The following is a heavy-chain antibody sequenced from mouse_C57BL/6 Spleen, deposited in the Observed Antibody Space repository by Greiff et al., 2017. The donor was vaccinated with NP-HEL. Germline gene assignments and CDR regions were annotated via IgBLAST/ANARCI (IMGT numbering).Heavy chain of an antibody. CDR3: TRQALLFDY. CDR2: IRLKSDNYAT. CDR1: GFTFSNYW. J-gene: IGHJ2*01. D-gene: IGHD6-1*01. Sequence: EVKVVESGGGLVQPGGSMKLSCVASGFTFSNYWMNWVRQSPEKGLEWVAQIRLKSDNYATHYAESVKGRFTISRDDSKSSVYLQMNNLRAEDTGIYYCTRQALLFDYWGQGTTLTVSS. V-gene: IGHV6-3*01.